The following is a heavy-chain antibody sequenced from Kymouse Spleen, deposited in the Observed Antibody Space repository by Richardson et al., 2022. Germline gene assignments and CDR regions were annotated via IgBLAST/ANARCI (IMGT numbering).Heavy chain of an antibody. J-gene: IGHJ6*02. CDR1: GGSISSGGYY. Sequence: QVQLQESGPGLVKPSQTLSLTCTVSGGSISSGGYYWSWIRQHPGKGLEWIGYIYYSGSTYYNPSLKSRVTISVDTSKNQFSLKLSSVTAADTAVYYCARDEYNWNYGYYYGMDVWGQGTTVTVSS. D-gene: IGHD1-7*01. CDR2: IYYSGST. CDR3: ARDEYNWNYGYYYGMDV. V-gene: IGHV4-31*03.